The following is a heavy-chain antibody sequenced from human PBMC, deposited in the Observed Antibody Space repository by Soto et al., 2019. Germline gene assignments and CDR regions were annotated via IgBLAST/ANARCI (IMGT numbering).Heavy chain of an antibody. CDR3: ATVASTHFDS. J-gene: IGHJ4*02. CDR1: GGSISSPSYN. Sequence: QVQLQQSGPGLLKPSETLSLTCTVSGGSISSPSYNWGWVRQPPGKGPEWIGSFFYGGRTHSRPSLESRLSISVDTARSQVSLILTSVTAADTAVYFCATVASTHFDSWGQGALVVVSS. D-gene: IGHD1-1*01. V-gene: IGHV4-39*01. CDR2: FFYGGRT.